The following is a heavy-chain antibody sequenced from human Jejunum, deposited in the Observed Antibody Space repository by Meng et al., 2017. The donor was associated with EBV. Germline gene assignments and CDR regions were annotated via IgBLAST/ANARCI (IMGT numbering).Heavy chain of an antibody. V-gene: IGHV7-4-1*02. J-gene: IGHJ4*02. CDR1: GYTFSSYA. CDR3: AGDWGGDYLDY. CDR2: INTKTGNP. D-gene: IGHD3-10*01. Sequence: QVQLVKSGSELKKPGASVKVSCKASGYTFSSYAMNWVRRAPGQGLKWMGWINTKTGNPTYAQGFTGRFVFSLDTSVGTAYLQISSLKAEDTAVYYCAGDWGGDYLDYWGQGTLVTVPS.